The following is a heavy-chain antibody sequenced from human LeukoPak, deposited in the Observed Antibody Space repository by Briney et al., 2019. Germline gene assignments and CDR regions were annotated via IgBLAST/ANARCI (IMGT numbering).Heavy chain of an antibody. CDR1: GGSISSNTYY. D-gene: IGHD3-16*02. J-gene: IGHJ4*02. CDR2: IYYSGST. CDR3: ARDEALGVTFGGVIVRYFDY. Sequence: SETLSLTCTVSGGSISSNTYYWGWIRQPPGKGLEWIGSIYYSGSTYYNPSLKSRVTISVDTSKNQFSLKLSSVTAADTAVYYCARDEALGVTFGGVIVRYFDYWGQGTLVTVSS. V-gene: IGHV4-39*07.